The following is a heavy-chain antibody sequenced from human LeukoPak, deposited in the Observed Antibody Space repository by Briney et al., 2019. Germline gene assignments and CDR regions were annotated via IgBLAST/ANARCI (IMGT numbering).Heavy chain of an antibody. D-gene: IGHD6-13*01. V-gene: IGHV1-2*04. CDR2: INPNSGGT. CDR1: GYTFTGYY. Sequence: ASVKVSCKASGYTFTGYYMHWVRQAPGQGLEWMGWINPNSGGTNYAQKFQGWVTMTRDTSISTAYMELSRLRSDDTAVYYCARALTAGAGGTNWFDPWGQGTLVTVSS. J-gene: IGHJ5*02. CDR3: ARALTAGAGGTNWFDP.